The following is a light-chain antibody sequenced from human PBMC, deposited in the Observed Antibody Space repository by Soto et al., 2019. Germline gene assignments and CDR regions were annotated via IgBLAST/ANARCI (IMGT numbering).Light chain of an antibody. CDR3: SSYTTAFFYV. J-gene: IGLJ1*01. CDR1: SSDFAVYNY. Sequence: QSALTQPASVSGSPGQSITISCTGTSSDFAVYNYVSWYQLHPGKAPKLMIYEVTNRPSGVSSRFSGSKSDYTASLTISGLQAEDEADYYCSSYTTAFFYVFGTGTKV. V-gene: IGLV2-14*01. CDR2: EVT.